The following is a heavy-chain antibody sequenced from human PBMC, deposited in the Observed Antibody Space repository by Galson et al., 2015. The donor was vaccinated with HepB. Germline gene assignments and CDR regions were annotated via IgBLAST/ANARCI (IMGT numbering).Heavy chain of an antibody. CDR3: ARIYCSGGSCYSAYYFDY. J-gene: IGHJ4*02. D-gene: IGHD2-15*01. Sequence: SVKVSCKASGYTFTSYGISWVRQAPGQGLEWMGWISAYNGNTNYAQKLQGRVTMTTDTSTSTAYMELRSLRSDDTAVYYCARIYCSGGSCYSAYYFDYWGQGTLVTVSS. CDR2: ISAYNGNT. V-gene: IGHV1-18*01. CDR1: GYTFTSYG.